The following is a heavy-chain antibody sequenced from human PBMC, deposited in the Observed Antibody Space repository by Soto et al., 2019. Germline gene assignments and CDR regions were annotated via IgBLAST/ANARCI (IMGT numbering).Heavy chain of an antibody. Sequence: SVKVSCKSSGGTFNSYLIYWVRQAPGQGLEWMGGIIPAFVTAKYAQKFQGRVTITADKSTTTAYMELRTLTSEDTAVYYCARGLDQPPVGLYFDTWGQGTLVTVS. CDR3: ARGLDQPPVGLYFDT. D-gene: IGHD2-2*01. CDR2: IIPAFVTA. J-gene: IGHJ4*02. CDR1: GGTFNSYL. V-gene: IGHV1-69*06.